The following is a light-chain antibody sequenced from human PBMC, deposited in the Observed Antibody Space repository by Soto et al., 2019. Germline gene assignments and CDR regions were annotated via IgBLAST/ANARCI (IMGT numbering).Light chain of an antibody. CDR3: SSFSSITREV. V-gene: IGLV2-14*01. J-gene: IGLJ2*01. Sequence: QSALTQPASVSGAPGQSITISCTGTSSDVGGYSYVSWEQQHPGQTPKLMIFEVSNRPSGVSHRFSGSKSGNTASLTISGLQTEDEADYYCSSFSSITREVFGGGTKLTVL. CDR2: EVS. CDR1: SSDVGGYSY.